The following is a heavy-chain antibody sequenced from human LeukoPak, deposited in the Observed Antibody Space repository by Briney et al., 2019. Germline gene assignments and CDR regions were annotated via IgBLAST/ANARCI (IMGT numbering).Heavy chain of an antibody. CDR2: IYYSGST. Sequence: SETLSLTCSVSGASISSYYWGWVRQPPGKGLEWIGYIYYSGSTNYNPSLKSRVTISVDTSKNQFSLKLSSVTAADTAVYYCARGGYSYGNGFDPWGQGTLVTVSS. J-gene: IGHJ5*02. D-gene: IGHD5-18*01. CDR1: GASISSYY. V-gene: IGHV4-59*01. CDR3: ARGGYSYGNGFDP.